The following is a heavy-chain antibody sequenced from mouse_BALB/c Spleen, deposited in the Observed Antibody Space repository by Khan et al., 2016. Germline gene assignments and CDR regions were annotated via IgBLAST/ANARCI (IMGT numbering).Heavy chain of an antibody. CDR2: IFPGRGSA. D-gene: IGHD2-14*01. J-gene: IGHJ2*01. CDR3: ARSGYRSLNY. V-gene: IGHV1-9*01. CDR1: GYTFSTYW. Sequence: VKLQQSGAELMKPGASVKISCKATGYTFSTYWIEWVKQRPGHGLEWIGEIFPGRGSANYNEKFKGKATFTADTSSNTACMQLSSLTSEDSAVYYCARSGYRSLNYWGQGTTLTVSS.